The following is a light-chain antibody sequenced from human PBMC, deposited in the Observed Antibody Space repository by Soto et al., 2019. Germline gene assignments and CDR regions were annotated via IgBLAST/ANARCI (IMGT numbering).Light chain of an antibody. CDR3: QQYNSWPRT. J-gene: IGKJ1*01. Sequence: EIVMTQSPATLSVSPGERATLSCRASQSVNSNLAWYQQKPGQAPRLLIYGASSRATGIPARFSGSGSGTEFTLTITSLQSEDFAVYYCQQYNSWPRTFGQGTKVDI. CDR2: GAS. CDR1: QSVNSN. V-gene: IGKV3-15*01.